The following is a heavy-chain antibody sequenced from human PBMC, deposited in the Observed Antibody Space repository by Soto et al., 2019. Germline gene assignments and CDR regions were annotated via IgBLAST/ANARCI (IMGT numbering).Heavy chain of an antibody. V-gene: IGHV3-21*01. CDR1: GFTLISYS. Sequence: GGALRLSCAASGFTLISYSMNWVRQAPGKGLEWVSSISSRSSYIYYADSVKGRFTISRDNAKNSLFLQMNSLRDEDTAVYYCARYDYDNYGGAFDIWGQGTMVTVSS. J-gene: IGHJ3*02. D-gene: IGHD3-16*01. CDR2: ISSRSSYI. CDR3: ARYDYDNYGGAFDI.